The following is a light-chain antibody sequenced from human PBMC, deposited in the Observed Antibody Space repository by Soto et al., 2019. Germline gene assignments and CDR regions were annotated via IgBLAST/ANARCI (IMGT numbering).Light chain of an antibody. CDR3: QSYDNSLGVCYV. Sequence: QSVLTQPPSVSGAPGQRVTIYCTGSSSNLGAGYDVHWYQLLPGTAPKLLIYGNRNRPSGVPDRFSGSKSGTSASLAITGLQAEDEADYYCQSYDNSLGVCYVFGTGTKVTVL. CDR1: SSNLGAGYD. V-gene: IGLV1-40*01. J-gene: IGLJ1*01. CDR2: GNR.